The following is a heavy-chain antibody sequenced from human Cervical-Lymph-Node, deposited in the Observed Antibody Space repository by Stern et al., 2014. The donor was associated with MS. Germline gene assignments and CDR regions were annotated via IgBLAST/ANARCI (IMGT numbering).Heavy chain of an antibody. V-gene: IGHV5-51*01. J-gene: IGHJ6*02. Sequence: VQLVQSGAEVKKPGESLKISCKGSGYSFINSWIGWVRQMPGKGLEWMGIIYPGDSDPRYSPSFQGQVTISADKSVRTAYLQWSSLKASDTAIYYCARRLACDFDDYDYYSGMDVWGQGTTVTVSS. CDR1: GYSFINSW. D-gene: IGHD3-3*01. CDR3: ARRLACDFDDYDYYSGMDV. CDR2: IYPGDSDP.